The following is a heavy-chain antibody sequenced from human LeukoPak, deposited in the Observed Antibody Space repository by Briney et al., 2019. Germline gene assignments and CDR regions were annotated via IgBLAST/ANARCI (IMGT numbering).Heavy chain of an antibody. V-gene: IGHV4-38-2*02. CDR1: SYTISRGYY. CDR2: IYHSGST. D-gene: IGHD4-23*01. J-gene: IGHJ5*02. CDR3: ARDLGWLKKSDWFDP. Sequence: PSETLSLTCTVSSYTISRGYYWGWIRQSPEKGLEWIGNIYHSGSTSYNPSLKSRVTISLDMSKNQFSLKLSSVTAADTAVYYCARDLGWLKKSDWFDPWGQGTLVTVSS.